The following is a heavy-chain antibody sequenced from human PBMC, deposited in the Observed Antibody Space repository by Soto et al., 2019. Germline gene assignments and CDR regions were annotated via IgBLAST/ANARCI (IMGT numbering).Heavy chain of an antibody. D-gene: IGHD6-6*01. V-gene: IGHV1-18*01. CDR3: ATTVGAPDAFDI. J-gene: IGHJ3*02. Sequence: QVQLVQSGAEVKKPGASVKVSCKASGYTFTSYGISWVRQAPGQGLEWMGWISAYNGNTNYAQKHQCXHXXXTXXSSSTANMELRSLRSDDTAMYYCATTVGAPDAFDIWGQGTMVNVSS. CDR2: ISAYNGNT. CDR1: GYTFTSYG.